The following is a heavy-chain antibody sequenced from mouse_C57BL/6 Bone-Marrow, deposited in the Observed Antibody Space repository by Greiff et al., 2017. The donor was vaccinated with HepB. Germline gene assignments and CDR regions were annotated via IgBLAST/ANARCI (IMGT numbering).Heavy chain of an antibody. Sequence: QVQLKQSGAELAKPGASVKLSCKASGYTFTSYWMHWVKQRPGQGLEWIGYINPSSGYTKYNQKFKDKATLTADKSSSTAYMQLSSLTYEDSAVYYCARGGTTVVAPRWFAYWGQGTLVTVSA. CDR3: ARGGTTVVAPRWFAY. CDR2: INPSSGYT. V-gene: IGHV1-7*01. J-gene: IGHJ3*01. CDR1: GYTFTSYW. D-gene: IGHD1-1*01.